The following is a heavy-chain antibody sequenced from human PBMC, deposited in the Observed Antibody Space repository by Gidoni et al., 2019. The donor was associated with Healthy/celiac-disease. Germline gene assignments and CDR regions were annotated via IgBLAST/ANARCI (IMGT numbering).Heavy chain of an antibody. CDR2: IYYSGST. J-gene: IGHJ6*02. CDR3: AREIVPAGGEPDFRYYYGMDV. Sequence: QVQLQESGPGLVKPSETLSLTCTVSGGSISSYYWSWIRQPPGKGLEWIGYIYYSGSTNYNPSLKSRVTISVDTSKNQFSLKLSSVTAADTAVYYCAREIVPAGGEPDFRYYYGMDVWGQGTTVTVSS. D-gene: IGHD2-2*01. CDR1: GGSISSYY. V-gene: IGHV4-59*01.